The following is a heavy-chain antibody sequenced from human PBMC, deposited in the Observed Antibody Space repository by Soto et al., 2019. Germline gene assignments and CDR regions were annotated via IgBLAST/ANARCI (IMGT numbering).Heavy chain of an antibody. J-gene: IGHJ5*02. V-gene: IGHV3-23*01. Sequence: EVQLLESGGGLVQPGGSLRLSCAASGFTFSSYAMSWVRQAPGKGLDWVSTISGRGGSTYYADSVKGRFTISRDNSKNTLYLQMNSLRAEDTAVYYCARDLEWDSSSYWFDPWGQGTLVTVSS. CDR3: ARDLEWDSSSYWFDP. D-gene: IGHD6-6*01. CDR2: ISGRGGST. CDR1: GFTFSSYA.